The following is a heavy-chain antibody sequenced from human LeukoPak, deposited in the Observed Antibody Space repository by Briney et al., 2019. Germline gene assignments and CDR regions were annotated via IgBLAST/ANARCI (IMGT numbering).Heavy chain of an antibody. V-gene: IGHV3-30*03. CDR1: GFTFSNYD. J-gene: IGHJ4*02. CDR3: ARMFDY. CDR2: ISYDGSNK. Sequence: PGRSLRLSCAASGFTFSNYDMHWVRQAPGKGLEWVAIISYDGSNKYYADSVKGRFTISRDNAKNSLYLQMNSLRAEDTAVYYCARMFDYWGQGTLVTVSS.